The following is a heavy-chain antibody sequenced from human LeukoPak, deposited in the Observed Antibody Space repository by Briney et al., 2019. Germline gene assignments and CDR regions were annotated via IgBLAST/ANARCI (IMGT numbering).Heavy chain of an antibody. D-gene: IGHD2-21*02. CDR2: ISAYNGNT. CDR1: GYTFTSYG. V-gene: IGHV1-18*01. Sequence: ASVKVSCKASGYTFTSYGISWVRQAPGQGLEWMGWISAYNGNTNYAQKLQGRVTMTTDTSTSTAYMELSSLRSEDTAVYYCARDHPAYCGGDCPPQNYWGQGTLVTVSS. CDR3: ARDHPAYCGGDCPPQNY. J-gene: IGHJ4*02.